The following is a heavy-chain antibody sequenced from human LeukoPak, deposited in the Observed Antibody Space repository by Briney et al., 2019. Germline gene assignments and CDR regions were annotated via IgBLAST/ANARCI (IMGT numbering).Heavy chain of an antibody. CDR2: ISSSSTYI. D-gene: IGHD6-13*01. CDR3: AREGIANPRTFDY. Sequence: PGGSLRLSCAASGFTFSSYSMNWVRQAPGKGLEWVSSISSSSTYIYYADSVKGRFTISRDNAKSSLYLQMNSLRAEDTAVYYCAREGIANPRTFDYWGQGTLVTVSS. J-gene: IGHJ4*02. V-gene: IGHV3-21*01. CDR1: GFTFSSYS.